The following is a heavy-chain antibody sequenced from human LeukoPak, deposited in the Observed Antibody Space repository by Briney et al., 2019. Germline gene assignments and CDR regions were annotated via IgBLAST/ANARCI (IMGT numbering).Heavy chain of an antibody. V-gene: IGHV3-21*01. J-gene: IGHJ3*02. CDR2: ISSSSSYI. CDR1: GFTFSSYS. Sequence: PGGSLRLSCAASGFTFSSYSMNWVRQAPGKGLEWVSSISSSSSYIYYADSVKGRFTISRDNAKNSLYLQMNSLRAKDTAVYYCARQLVLYAFDIWGQGTMVTVSS. D-gene: IGHD6-6*01. CDR3: ARQLVLYAFDI.